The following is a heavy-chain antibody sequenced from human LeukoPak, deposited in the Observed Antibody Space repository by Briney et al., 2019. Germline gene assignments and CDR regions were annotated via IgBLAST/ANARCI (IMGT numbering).Heavy chain of an antibody. CDR2: IWYDGSYK. CDR1: GFTLSNYG. Sequence: PGRSLRLSCAASGFTLSNYGMHWVRQAPGKGLEWAAAIWYDGSYKFYADSVKGRFTISRDNSKNTLSLEMNSLRAEDTAVYYCARGRGSRGRIAARPSVHDAFDIWGQGTMVTVSS. CDR3: ARGRGSRGRIAARPSVHDAFDI. V-gene: IGHV3-33*01. J-gene: IGHJ3*02. D-gene: IGHD6-6*01.